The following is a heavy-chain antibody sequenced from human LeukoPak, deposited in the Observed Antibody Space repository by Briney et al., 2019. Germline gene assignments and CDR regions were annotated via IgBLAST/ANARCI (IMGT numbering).Heavy chain of an antibody. J-gene: IGHJ4*02. CDR1: GASISSHY. CDR2: TYYTGTT. Sequence: SETLSLTCTVSGASISSHYWSWIRQPPGKGLEYIGYTYYTGTTNYNPSLKSRVTISVDTSKSQFSLQLSSVTAADTAIYYCASYDSGGSTFDYWGQGTLVTVSS. V-gene: IGHV4-59*11. CDR3: ASYDSGGSTFDY. D-gene: IGHD3-22*01.